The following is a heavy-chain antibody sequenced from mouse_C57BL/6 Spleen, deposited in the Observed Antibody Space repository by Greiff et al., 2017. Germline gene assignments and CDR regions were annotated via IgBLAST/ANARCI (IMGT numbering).Heavy chain of an antibody. V-gene: IGHV5-17*01. CDR2: ISSGSSTI. J-gene: IGHJ4*01. Sequence: EVKVVESGGGLVKPGGSLKLSCAASGFTFSDYGMHWVRQAPEKGLEWVAYISSGSSTIYYADTVKGRFPISRDNAKNTLFLQMTSLRSEDTAMYYCATLGSRSYAMDYWGQGTSVTVSS. CDR3: ATLGSRSYAMDY. CDR1: GFTFSDYG. D-gene: IGHD1-1*01.